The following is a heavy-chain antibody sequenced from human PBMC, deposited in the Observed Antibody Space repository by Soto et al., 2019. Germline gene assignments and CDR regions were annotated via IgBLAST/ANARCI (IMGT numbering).Heavy chain of an antibody. J-gene: IGHJ6*03. CDR1: GFTFDDYA. D-gene: IGHD3-3*01. Sequence: GGSLRLSCAASGFTFDDYAMHWVRQAPGKGLEWVSGISWNSGSIGYADSVKGRFTISRDNPKNSLYLQMNSLRAEDTALYYCARGGDFWSGYYVTISYYMDVWGKGTTVTVSS. V-gene: IGHV3-9*01. CDR2: ISWNSGSI. CDR3: ARGGDFWSGYYVTISYYMDV.